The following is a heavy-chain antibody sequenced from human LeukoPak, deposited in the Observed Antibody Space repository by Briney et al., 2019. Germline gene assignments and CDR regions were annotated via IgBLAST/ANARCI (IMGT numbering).Heavy chain of an antibody. D-gene: IGHD3-10*01. CDR3: ALSMVRGPFSFYYYGVDV. CDR2: INQDGNEK. Sequence: GGSLRLSCAASGFTFSSYWMSWVRQAPGTGLEWVANINQDGNEKYSVVSVKGRFTVSRDNAKNSLYLEMNSLRADDTGVYYCALSMVRGPFSFYYYGVDVWGPGTAVTVSS. J-gene: IGHJ6*02. CDR1: GFTFSSYW. V-gene: IGHV3-7*01.